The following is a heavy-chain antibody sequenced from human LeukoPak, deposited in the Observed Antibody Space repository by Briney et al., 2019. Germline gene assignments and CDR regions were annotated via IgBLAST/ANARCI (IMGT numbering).Heavy chain of an antibody. CDR1: GFTFSSYG. CDR2: ISGSGGST. CDR3: AKDHGRLWFGELPKYYFDY. D-gene: IGHD3-10*01. Sequence: GGSLRLSCAASGFTFSSYGMSWVRQAPGKGLEWVSAISGSGGSTYYADSVKGRFTISRDNSKNTLYLQMNSLRAEDTAVYYCAKDHGRLWFGELPKYYFDYWGQGTLVTVSS. J-gene: IGHJ4*02. V-gene: IGHV3-23*01.